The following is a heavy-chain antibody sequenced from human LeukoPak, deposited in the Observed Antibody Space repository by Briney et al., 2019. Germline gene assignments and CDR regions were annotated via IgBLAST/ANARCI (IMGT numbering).Heavy chain of an antibody. Sequence: GASVKVSCKASGYTFTSYDINWVRQATGQGLEWMGWMNPNSGNTGYAQKFQGRVTMTRNTSISAAYMELSSLRSEDTAVYYCARFSSSWYDPCFDYWGQGTLVTVSS. CDR2: MNPNSGNT. CDR3: ARFSSSWYDPCFDY. V-gene: IGHV1-8*01. CDR1: GYTFTSYD. J-gene: IGHJ4*02. D-gene: IGHD6-13*01.